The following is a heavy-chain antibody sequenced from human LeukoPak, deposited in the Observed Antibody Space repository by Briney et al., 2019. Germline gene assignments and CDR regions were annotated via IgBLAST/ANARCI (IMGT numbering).Heavy chain of an antibody. CDR2: IYYSGGT. CDR1: GGSISSGDYY. D-gene: IGHD3-9*01. CDR3: ARTYYDILTGSLDWFDP. V-gene: IGHV4-30-4*01. Sequence: SETLSLTCTVSGGSISSGDYYWSWIRQPPGKGLEWIGYIYYSGGTYYNPSLKSRVTISVDTSKNQFSLKLSSVTAADTAVYYCARTYYDILTGSLDWFDPWGQGTLVTVSS. J-gene: IGHJ5*02.